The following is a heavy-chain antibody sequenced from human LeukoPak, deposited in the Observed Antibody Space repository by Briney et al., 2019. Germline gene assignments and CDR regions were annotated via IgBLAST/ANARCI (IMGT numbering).Heavy chain of an antibody. CDR3: ARGNYGFDY. CDR1: GDSVSSNSAG. D-gene: IGHD1-7*01. J-gene: IGHJ4*02. Sequence: SQTLSLTCAISGDSVSSNSAGWNWIRQSPSRRLEWLGKTYYRSKWYNDYAESVKSRITINPDTSKNQFSLQLNSVTPEDTAVYYCARGNYGFDYWGQGTLVTVSS. V-gene: IGHV6-1*01. CDR2: TYYRSKWYN.